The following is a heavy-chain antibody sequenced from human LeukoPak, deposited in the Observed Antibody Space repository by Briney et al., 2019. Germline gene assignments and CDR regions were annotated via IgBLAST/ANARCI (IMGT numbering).Heavy chain of an antibody. J-gene: IGHJ6*02. Sequence: GGSLRLPCAASGFTFSSYGMHWVRQAPGKGLEWVAVIWYDGSNKYYADSVKGRFTISRDNSKNTLYLQMNSLRAEDTAVYYCARGPDLVTYYYYGMDVWGQGTTVTVSS. D-gene: IGHD1-14*01. CDR3: ARGPDLVTYYYYGMDV. CDR2: IWYDGSNK. V-gene: IGHV3-33*01. CDR1: GFTFSSYG.